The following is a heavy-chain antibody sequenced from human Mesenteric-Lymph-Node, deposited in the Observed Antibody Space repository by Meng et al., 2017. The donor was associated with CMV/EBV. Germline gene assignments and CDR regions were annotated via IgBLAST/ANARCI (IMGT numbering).Heavy chain of an antibody. D-gene: IGHD3-10*01. J-gene: IGHJ4*02. V-gene: IGHV3-66*01. CDR2: IYRGDNT. CDR1: GFNVREKY. Sequence: VGSGGGLVQPGGSLRLSCAAVGFNVREKYRSWVRQAPGKGLEWVCIIYRGDNTYYIDSVKDRFTVSRDNSKNTMYLQMNSLRVEDTAVYYCTGDSVSNPNLDYWGQGTLVTVSS. CDR3: TGDSVSNPNLDY.